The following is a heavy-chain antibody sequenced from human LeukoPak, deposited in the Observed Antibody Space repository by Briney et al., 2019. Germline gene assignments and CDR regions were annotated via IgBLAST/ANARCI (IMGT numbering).Heavy chain of an antibody. Sequence: GASVKVSCKASGYTFSIYGFSWVRQAPGQGLEWMGWISAYNGNTNYAQTLQGRVTMTTDTSTSTAYMELRSLRSDDTAVYYCARCHYYGSGNYVRVYSPDYWGQGTLVTVSS. V-gene: IGHV1-18*01. J-gene: IGHJ4*02. CDR2: ISAYNGNT. D-gene: IGHD3-10*01. CDR1: GYTFSIYG. CDR3: ARCHYYGSGNYVRVYSPDY.